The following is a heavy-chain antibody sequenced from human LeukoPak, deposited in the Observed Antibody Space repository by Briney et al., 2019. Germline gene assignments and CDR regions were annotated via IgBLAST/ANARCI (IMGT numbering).Heavy chain of an antibody. D-gene: IGHD3-22*01. CDR2: IYHSGAT. J-gene: IGHJ1*01. V-gene: IGHV4-39*07. CDR3: ARAVDSSGFSSFQY. CDR1: GGSISSSSYY. Sequence: ASETLSLTCTVSGGSISSSSYYWGWIRQSPGKGLEWIGSIYHSGATYYNPSLKSRVTISVDTSKNQFSLKLKSVTATDTAVYYCARAVDSSGFSSFQYWGQGTLVTVSS.